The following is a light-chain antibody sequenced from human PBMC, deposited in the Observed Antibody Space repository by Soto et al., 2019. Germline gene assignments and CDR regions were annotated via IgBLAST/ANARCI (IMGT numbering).Light chain of an antibody. V-gene: IGLV1-40*01. J-gene: IGLJ2*01. CDR2: GNS. Sequence: QAVLTQPPSVSGAPGQRVTISCTGSSSNIGAGYDVHWYQQLPGTAPKLLIYGNSNRPSGVPDRFSGSKSGTSASLAITGLQAEGEADYYCQSYDSSLSGPEVVFGGGTKLTVL. CDR1: SSNIGAGYD. CDR3: QSYDSSLSGPEVV.